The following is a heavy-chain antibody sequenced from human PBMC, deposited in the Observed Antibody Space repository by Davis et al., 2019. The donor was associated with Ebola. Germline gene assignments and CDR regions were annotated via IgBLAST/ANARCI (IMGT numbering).Heavy chain of an antibody. Sequence: GESLKISCAASGFSTSSYWMSRVRQAPDKGLEWVAVIWYDGSRKYYGDSVKGRFTICRDNSNNLLYLQMNSLRAEDTAVYYCAIPDCSGANCYSVYIKNWGQGTLVTVSS. J-gene: IGHJ4*02. CDR1: GFSTSSYW. CDR2: IWYDGSRK. V-gene: IGHV3-33*08. CDR3: AIPDCSGANCYSVYIKN. D-gene: IGHD2-15*01.